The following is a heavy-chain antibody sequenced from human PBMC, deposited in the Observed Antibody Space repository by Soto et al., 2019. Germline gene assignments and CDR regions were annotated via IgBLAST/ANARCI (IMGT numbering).Heavy chain of an antibody. CDR2: INHSGST. Sequence: PSETLSLTCAVYGGSFSGYYWSWIRQPPGKGLEWIGEINHSGSTNYNPSLKSRVTISVDTSKNQFSLKLSSVTAADTAVYYCARGKSPQYYIDIWVQGTMVTVSS. J-gene: IGHJ3*02. D-gene: IGHD2-8*01. V-gene: IGHV4-34*01. CDR3: ARGKSPQYYIDI. CDR1: GGSFSGYY.